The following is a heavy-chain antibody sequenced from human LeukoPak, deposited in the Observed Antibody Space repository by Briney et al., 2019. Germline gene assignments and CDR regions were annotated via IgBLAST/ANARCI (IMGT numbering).Heavy chain of an antibody. D-gene: IGHD5-18*01. Sequence: GGSLRLSCVASGFTPSTYAMNWVRQAPGKGLEWVSTISGNGGSTHYADSLKGRFTISRDNSRNTLYLQMNSLRAEDTAVYYCAKNVGTAMVPGSSGQGTLVPVSS. CDR1: GFTPSTYA. CDR3: AKNVGTAMVPGS. CDR2: ISGNGGST. J-gene: IGHJ5*02. V-gene: IGHV3-23*01.